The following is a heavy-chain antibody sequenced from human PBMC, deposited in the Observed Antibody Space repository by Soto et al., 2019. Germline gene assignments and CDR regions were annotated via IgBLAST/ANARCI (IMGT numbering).Heavy chain of an antibody. CDR3: ARDLRRERYYDSSGPPKHDY. D-gene: IGHD3-22*01. Sequence: PGGSLRLSCAASGFTFSRDSMNWVRQAPGKGLEWVSSISSSSSYIYYADSVKGRFTISRDNAKNSLYLQMNSLRAEDTAVYYCARDLRRERYYDSSGPPKHDYWGQGTLVTVSS. J-gene: IGHJ4*02. V-gene: IGHV3-21*01. CDR1: GFTFSRDS. CDR2: ISSSSSYI.